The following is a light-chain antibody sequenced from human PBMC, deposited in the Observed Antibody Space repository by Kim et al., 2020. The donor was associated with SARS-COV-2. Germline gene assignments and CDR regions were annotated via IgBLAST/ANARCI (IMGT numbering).Light chain of an antibody. J-gene: IGKJ2*03. Sequence: IRLTQSPSTLSASIGDRVSITCRASQSVDRWLAWYQQRPGKAPKLLIYDATDLKSGVPSRFSGRGSGTEFTLTIPSLQPDDFGTYYCQQYSTYSYSLGQGTKLEI. V-gene: IGKV1-5*01. CDR3: QQYSTYSYS. CDR2: DAT. CDR1: QSVDRW.